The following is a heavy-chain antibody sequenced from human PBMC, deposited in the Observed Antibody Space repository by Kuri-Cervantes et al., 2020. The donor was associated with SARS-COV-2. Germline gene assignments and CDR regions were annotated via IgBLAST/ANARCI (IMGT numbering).Heavy chain of an antibody. J-gene: IGHJ6*02. D-gene: IGHD3-3*01. CDR3: ARSSPRSITIFGVVTPYYGMDV. CDR2: ISSSSSTI. Sequence: GSLRLSCAASGFTFSSYSMNWVRQAPGKGLEWVSYISSSSSTIYYADSVKGRFTISRDNAKNSLYLQMNSLRDEDTAVYYCARSSPRSITIFGVVTPYYGMDVWGQGTTVTVSS. CDR1: GFTFSSYS. V-gene: IGHV3-48*02.